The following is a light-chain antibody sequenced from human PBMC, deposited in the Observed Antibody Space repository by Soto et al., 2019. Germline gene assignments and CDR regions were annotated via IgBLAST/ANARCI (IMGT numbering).Light chain of an antibody. V-gene: IGLV1-44*01. CDR2: SHN. CDR3: ATWDDNLDGYV. J-gene: IGLJ1*01. Sequence: QSVLTQPPSASGAPGQRVTISCSGSRSNIGSNTVNWYQQLPGTAPKLLIYSHNQRPSGVPDRFSVSKSGTSASLAISGLHSEDEADYYCATWDDNLDGYVFGTGTKLTVL. CDR1: RSNIGSNT.